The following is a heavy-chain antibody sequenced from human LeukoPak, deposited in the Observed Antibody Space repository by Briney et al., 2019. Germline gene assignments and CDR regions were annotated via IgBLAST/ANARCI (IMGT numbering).Heavy chain of an antibody. CDR2: ISSSSSYI. Sequence: PGGSLRLSCAASGFTFSSYSMNWVRQAPGKGLEWVSSISSSSSYIYYADSVKGRFTISRDNAKNSLYLQMNSLRAEDTAVYYCARVNGAARNNWFDPWGQGTLVTVSS. CDR1: GFTFSSYS. D-gene: IGHD6-6*01. CDR3: ARVNGAARNNWFDP. J-gene: IGHJ5*02. V-gene: IGHV3-21*01.